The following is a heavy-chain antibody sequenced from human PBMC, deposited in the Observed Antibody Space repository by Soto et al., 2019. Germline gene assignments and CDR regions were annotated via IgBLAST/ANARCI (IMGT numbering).Heavy chain of an antibody. D-gene: IGHD1-26*01. CDR1: GGSISSYY. Sequence: ASETLSLTCTVSGGSISSYYWSWIRQPPGKGLEWIGYISYSGSTNYNPSLKSRVTISVDTSKNQFSLNLNSVTAADTAVYYCVRNSVGLTPYYYGMDVWGQGTTVTVSS. CDR2: ISYSGST. J-gene: IGHJ6*02. CDR3: VRNSVGLTPYYYGMDV. V-gene: IGHV4-59*01.